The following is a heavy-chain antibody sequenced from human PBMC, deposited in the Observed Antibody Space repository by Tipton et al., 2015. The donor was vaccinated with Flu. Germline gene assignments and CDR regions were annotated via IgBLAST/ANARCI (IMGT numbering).Heavy chain of an antibody. V-gene: IGHV1-3*01. J-gene: IGHJ6*02. Sequence: QVQLVQSGAEMKKPGASVNISCKASGYTFTPYGMQWVRQAPGQRLEWMAWINLGNGITKYAQKFQGRVSITRDTSASTAYMELSSLTSEDTAVYYCASVGYDYYYYDMDVWGQGTTVTVSS. CDR2: INLGNGIT. CDR1: GYTFTPYG. CDR3: ASVGYDYYYYDMDV. D-gene: IGHD5-12*01.